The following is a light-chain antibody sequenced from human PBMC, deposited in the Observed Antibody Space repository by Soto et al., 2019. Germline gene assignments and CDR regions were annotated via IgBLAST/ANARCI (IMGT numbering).Light chain of an antibody. J-gene: IGLJ2*01. CDR1: SSDVSDFNF. Sequence: QSVLTQPASVSGSPGQSITISCTGTSSDVSDFNFVSWYQQYPGKAPQLLIYDVSDRPSGVSDRFSGSKSGNTAFLTISGLQAEDEADYYCNSYTRSSTWVFGGGTQLTVL. CDR3: NSYTRSSTWV. CDR2: DVS. V-gene: IGLV2-14*01.